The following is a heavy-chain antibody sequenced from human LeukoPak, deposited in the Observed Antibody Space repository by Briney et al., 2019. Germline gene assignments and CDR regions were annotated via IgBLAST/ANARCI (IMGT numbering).Heavy chain of an antibody. V-gene: IGHV4-30-2*01. J-gene: IGHJ5*02. D-gene: IGHD3-10*01. Sequence: SQTLSLTCAVSGGSISSGGYSWSWIRQPPGKGLEWIGYIYHSGSTYYNPSLKSRVTISVDRSKNQFSLKLSSVTAAATAVYYCASATMVRGVTSPWFDPWGQGTLVPSPQ. CDR2: IYHSGST. CDR1: GGSISSGGYS. CDR3: ASATMVRGVTSPWFDP.